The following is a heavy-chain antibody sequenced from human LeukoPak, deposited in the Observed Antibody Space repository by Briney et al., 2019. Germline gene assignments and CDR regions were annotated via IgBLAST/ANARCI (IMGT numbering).Heavy chain of an antibody. J-gene: IGHJ4*02. CDR3: AKPGYCSGGSCSPFEY. D-gene: IGHD2-15*01. CDR1: GFTFNTYG. Sequence: GRSLRLSCAASGFTFNTYGMHWVRQAPGEGLEWVAVIWYDGSNQYYTDSVRGRFTISRDNSKNTLYLHMNSLRVEDTAVYYCAKPGYCSGGSCSPFEYWGQGTLVTVSS. V-gene: IGHV3-33*06. CDR2: IWYDGSNQ.